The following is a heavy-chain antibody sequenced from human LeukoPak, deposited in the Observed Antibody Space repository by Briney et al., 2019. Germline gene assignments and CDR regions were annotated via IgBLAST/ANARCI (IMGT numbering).Heavy chain of an antibody. CDR1: GFTFDDYA. D-gene: IGHD3-16*01. CDR3: ARDSGGSSGRTDYFDD. J-gene: IGHJ4*02. CDR2: ISWDGGSS. Sequence: GGSLRLSCAASGFTFDDYAMHWVRQAPGKGLEWVSLISWDGGSSFYADSVRGRFTMSRDNRPNFLYLQMNSLRGEDTALYYCARDSGGSSGRTDYFDDWGQGTLVTVSS. V-gene: IGHV3-43D*03.